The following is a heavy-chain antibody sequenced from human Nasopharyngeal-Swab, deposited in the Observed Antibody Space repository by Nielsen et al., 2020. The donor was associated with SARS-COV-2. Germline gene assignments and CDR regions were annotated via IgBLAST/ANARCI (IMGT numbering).Heavy chain of an antibody. V-gene: IGHV3-74*01. CDR1: GFTFSSYW. D-gene: IGHD3-10*01. J-gene: IGHJ5*02. CDR2: INSDGSST. CDR3: ARDPSLPILLWFGELLGWLDP. Sequence: GGSLRLSFAASGFTFSSYWMHWVRQAPGKGLVWFSRINSDGSSTSYADSVKGRFTISRDNAKNTLYLQMKSLRAEDTAVYYCARDPSLPILLWFGELLGWLDPWGQGTLVTVSS.